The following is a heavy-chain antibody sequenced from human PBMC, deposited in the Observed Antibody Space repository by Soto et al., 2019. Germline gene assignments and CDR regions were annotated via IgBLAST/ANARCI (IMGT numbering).Heavy chain of an antibody. J-gene: IGHJ5*02. CDR1: GYSISSRICY. CDR3: ARLKAAFFITSHNWFDP. Sequence: PXETLSLPCTVAGYSISSRICYWGWIRQSRGKGLEWIGDIYYSGTTHYNPSLKSRVTISRDTSKNQFSLHLRSVTAADTAVYYCARLKAAFFITSHNWFDPRGQGPPATFSS. CDR2: IYYSGTT. D-gene: IGHD2-15*01. V-gene: IGHV4-39*01.